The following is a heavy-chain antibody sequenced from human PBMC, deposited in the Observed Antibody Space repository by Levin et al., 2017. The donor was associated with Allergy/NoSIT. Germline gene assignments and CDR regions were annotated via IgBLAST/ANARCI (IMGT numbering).Heavy chain of an antibody. V-gene: IGHV4-31*03. CDR1: GVSISSGGNY. D-gene: IGHD2-8*01. CDR3: AGGMVYAILGIGYFDR. J-gene: IGHJ2*01. CDR2: IYDSVNT. Sequence: LRLSCTVSGVSISSGGNYWSWTPQHPGKGREWIWYIYDSVNTYYNPSLESRVTISVDTSKTQFSLKLSSVTAADTAVSYGAGGMVYAILGIGYFDRWGRGTLVTVSS.